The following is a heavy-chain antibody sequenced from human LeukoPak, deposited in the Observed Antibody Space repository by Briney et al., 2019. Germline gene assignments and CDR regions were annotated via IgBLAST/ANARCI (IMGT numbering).Heavy chain of an antibody. Sequence: SETLSLTCAVYDGSFSGYYWSWIRQPPGKGLEWIGEINDSGRTNYNPSLSSRVTMSRDTSKNQFSLELSSVTAADTAVYYRARHLRGGLRAFDIWGQGTMFTVSS. D-gene: IGHD2-21*01. CDR3: ARHLRGGLRAFDI. J-gene: IGHJ3*02. CDR1: DGSFSGYY. CDR2: INDSGRT. V-gene: IGHV4-34*01.